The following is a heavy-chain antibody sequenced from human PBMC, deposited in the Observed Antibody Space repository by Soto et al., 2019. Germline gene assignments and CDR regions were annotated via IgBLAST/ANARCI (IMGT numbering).Heavy chain of an antibody. D-gene: IGHD2-2*01. J-gene: IGHJ4*02. CDR1: GGSISSGGYS. CDR3: ARTRLDCRITSCYEY. Sequence: SSETLSLTCAVSGGSISSGGYSWSWIRQPPGKGLEWIGYIYHSGSTYYNPSLKSRVTISVDRSKNQFSLKLSSVTAADTAVYYCARTRLDCRITSCYEYWGEGTLVTVSS. CDR2: IYHSGST. V-gene: IGHV4-30-2*01.